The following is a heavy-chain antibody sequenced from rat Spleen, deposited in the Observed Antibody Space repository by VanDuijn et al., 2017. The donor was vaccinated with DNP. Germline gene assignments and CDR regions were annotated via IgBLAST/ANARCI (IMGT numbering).Heavy chain of an antibody. CDR3: ATHKGSSSSYTMDA. D-gene: IGHD1-2*01. J-gene: IGHJ4*01. CDR2: INTDGGST. Sequence: EVQLVETGGGLVQPGRSLKLSCVASGFTFSSYWMYWIRQAPGKGLEWVASINTDGGSTYYPDSVKGRFTISRDNAKITLYLQMDSLRSEDTATYYCATHKGSSSSYTMDAWGQGTSVTVSS. CDR1: GFTFSSYW. V-gene: IGHV5-58*01.